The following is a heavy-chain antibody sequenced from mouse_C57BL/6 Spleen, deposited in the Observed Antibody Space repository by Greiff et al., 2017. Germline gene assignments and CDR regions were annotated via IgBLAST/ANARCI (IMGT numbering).Heavy chain of an antibody. Sequence: EVKLVESEGGLVQPGSSMKLSCTASGFTFSDYYMAWVRQVPEKGLEWVANINYDGSSTYYLDSLKSRFIISRDNAKNILYLQMSSLKSEDTATYYCARSIYYGYDVGAMDYWGQGTSVTVSS. CDR3: ARSIYYGYDVGAMDY. V-gene: IGHV5-16*01. CDR2: INYDGSST. CDR1: GFTFSDYY. J-gene: IGHJ4*01. D-gene: IGHD2-2*01.